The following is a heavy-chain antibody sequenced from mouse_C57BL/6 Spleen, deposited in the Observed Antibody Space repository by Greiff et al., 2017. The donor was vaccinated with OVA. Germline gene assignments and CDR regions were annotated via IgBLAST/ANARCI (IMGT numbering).Heavy chain of an antibody. CDR1: GYTFTSYG. CDR3: ARSITTVVAPTGTYYFDY. D-gene: IGHD1-1*01. Sequence: VQLLQSGAELARPGDSVSLSCKASGYTFTSYGISWVKQRTGQGLEWIGEIYPRSGNTYYNEKFKGKATLTADKSSSTAYMELRGLTSEDSAVYFCARSITTVVAPTGTYYFDYWGQGTTLTVSS. CDR2: IYPRSGNT. V-gene: IGHV1-81*01. J-gene: IGHJ2*01.